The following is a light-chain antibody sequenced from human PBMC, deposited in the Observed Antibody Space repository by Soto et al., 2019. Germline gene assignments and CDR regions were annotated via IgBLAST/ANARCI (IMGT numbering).Light chain of an antibody. CDR3: QQRSNWRHS. CDR1: QSVSSY. J-gene: IGKJ4*01. V-gene: IGKV3-11*01. CDR2: DAS. Sequence: EIVLTQSPAILSLSPGERATLSCRASQSVSSYLAWYQQKPGQAPRLLIYDASNRATGIPARFSGSGSGTDFTLTISSLEPEDFAVYYCQQRSNWRHSFGGGTKVEIK.